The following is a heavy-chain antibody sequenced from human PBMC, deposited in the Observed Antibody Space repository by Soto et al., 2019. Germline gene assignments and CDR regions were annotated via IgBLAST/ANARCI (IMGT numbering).Heavy chain of an antibody. CDR1: GFTFSDHY. J-gene: IGHJ4*02. V-gene: IGHV3-72*01. D-gene: IGHD2-15*01. CDR2: IRNKANSYTT. Sequence: EVHLVESGGGLVQPGGSLRLTCAASGFTFSDHYMDWVRQAPGKGLEWVGRIRNKANSYTTEYAASVKGRFTISRDDSRNSLYLQMNSLTTEDTAVYYCARVSTPSIDYWGQGTLVTVSS. CDR3: ARVSTPSIDY.